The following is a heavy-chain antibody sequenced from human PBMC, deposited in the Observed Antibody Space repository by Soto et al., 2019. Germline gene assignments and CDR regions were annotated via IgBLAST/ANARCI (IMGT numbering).Heavy chain of an antibody. Sequence: GASVKVSCKASGYIFTGYYIQWVRQAPGQGLEWMGWINTKTGGTKYAQKFQGRVTMTRDTSINTAYMEVSRLRSDDTAVYYCATDKVAFDMWGQGTTVTVSS. CDR3: ATDKVAFDM. D-gene: IGHD3-9*01. V-gene: IGHV1-2*02. CDR1: GYIFTGYY. CDR2: INTKTGGT. J-gene: IGHJ3*02.